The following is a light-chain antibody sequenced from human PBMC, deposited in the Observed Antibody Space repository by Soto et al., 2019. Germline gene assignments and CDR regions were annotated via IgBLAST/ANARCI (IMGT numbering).Light chain of an antibody. Sequence: SYELTQPPSVSVAPGKTATITCGGNNIGSKSVHWYQQKPGQAPVLVIYYEIDRPSGIPERFSGSNSGNTATLPISRVEAGDEAAYYCHVWDSDSDHPVFGGGTKLTVL. CDR3: HVWDSDSDHPV. CDR2: YEI. CDR1: NIGSKS. J-gene: IGLJ2*01. V-gene: IGLV3-21*01.